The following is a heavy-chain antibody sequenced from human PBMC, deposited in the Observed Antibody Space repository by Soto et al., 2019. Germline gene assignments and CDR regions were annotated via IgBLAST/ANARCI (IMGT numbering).Heavy chain of an antibody. CDR2: IYPGDSDT. J-gene: IGHJ6*02. CDR1: GYSFTSYW. Sequence: GESLKISCKGSGYSFTSYWIGWVRQMPGKGLEWMGIIYPGDSDTRYSPSFQGKVTISADKSISTAYLQWSSMKASDTAMYYCASGLSSEGYYYYYGMDVWGQGTTVTVSS. CDR3: ASGLSSEGYYYYYGMDV. V-gene: IGHV5-51*01. D-gene: IGHD6-6*01.